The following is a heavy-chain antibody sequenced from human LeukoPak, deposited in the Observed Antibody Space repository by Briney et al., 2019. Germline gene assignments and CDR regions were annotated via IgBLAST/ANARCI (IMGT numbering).Heavy chain of an antibody. Sequence: SETLSLTCTVSGGSISSYYWYWLRQPPGKGLEWIGYIYYTGTTEYNPSLKSRITISVDTSKNQFSLKLRSVTAADTAVYYCARGGYYSKADAFDIWGQGTMVTVSS. J-gene: IGHJ3*02. CDR1: GGSISSYY. CDR2: IYYTGTT. D-gene: IGHD4-11*01. CDR3: ARGGYYSKADAFDI. V-gene: IGHV4-59*01.